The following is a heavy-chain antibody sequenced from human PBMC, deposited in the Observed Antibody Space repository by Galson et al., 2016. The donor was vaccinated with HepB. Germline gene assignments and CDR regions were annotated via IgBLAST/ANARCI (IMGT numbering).Heavy chain of an antibody. CDR2: ISGSGGST. CDR3: AKDRNTVVTYGMDV. D-gene: IGHD4-23*01. CDR1: GFTFSSYA. Sequence: SLRLSCAASGFTFSSYAMSWVRQAPGKGLEWVSAISGSGGSTYYADSVKGRFTISRDNSKNTLYLQINSLRAGETAVYYCAKDRNTVVTYGMDVWGQGTTVTVSS. V-gene: IGHV3-23*01. J-gene: IGHJ6*02.